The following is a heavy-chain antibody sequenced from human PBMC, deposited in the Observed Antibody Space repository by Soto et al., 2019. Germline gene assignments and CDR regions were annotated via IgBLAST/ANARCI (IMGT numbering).Heavy chain of an antibody. D-gene: IGHD3-10*01. Sequence: SETLSLTCTVSGGSISSGGYYWSWIRQHPGKGLEWIGYIYYSGSTYYNPSLKSRVTISVDTSKNQFSLKLSSVTAADTAVYYCARVVGGFGESRPDLWGRGTLVTVSS. CDR1: GGSISSGGYY. CDR2: IYYSGST. J-gene: IGHJ2*01. CDR3: ARVVGGFGESRPDL. V-gene: IGHV4-31*03.